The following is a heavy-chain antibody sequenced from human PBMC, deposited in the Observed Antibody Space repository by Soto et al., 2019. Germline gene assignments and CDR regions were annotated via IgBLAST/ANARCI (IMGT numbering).Heavy chain of an antibody. Sequence: ASVKVSCKASGYTFTSYDINWVRQATGQGLEWMGWMNPNSGNTGYAQKFQGRVTMTRNTSISTAYMELSSLRSEDTAVYYCARGPIIAARHQGNWYFDLWGRGTLVTVYS. CDR1: GYTFTSYD. V-gene: IGHV1-8*01. CDR2: MNPNSGNT. J-gene: IGHJ2*01. CDR3: ARGPIIAARHQGNWYFDL. D-gene: IGHD6-6*01.